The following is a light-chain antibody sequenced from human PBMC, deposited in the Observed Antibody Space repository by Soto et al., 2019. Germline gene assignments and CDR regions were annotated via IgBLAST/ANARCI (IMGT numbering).Light chain of an antibody. CDR1: QGISSA. Sequence: AIQLTQSPSSLSASVGDRVTITCRASQGISSALAWYQQKPGKAPKLLIYDASSLESGVPSRFSGSGSGTAFTLTISSLQREDFATYYCQQFNSYPRTFGPGNKVDIK. CDR3: QQFNSYPRT. CDR2: DAS. J-gene: IGKJ3*01. V-gene: IGKV1-13*02.